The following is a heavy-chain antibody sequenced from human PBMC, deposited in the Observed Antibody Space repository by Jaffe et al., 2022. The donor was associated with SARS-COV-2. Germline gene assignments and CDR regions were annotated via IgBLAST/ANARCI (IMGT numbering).Heavy chain of an antibody. V-gene: IGHV4-39*01. CDR2: IYYSGST. J-gene: IGHJ4*02. Sequence: QLQLQESGPGLVKPSETLSLTCTVSGGSISSSSYYWGWIRQPPGKGLEWIGSIYYSGSTYYNPSLKSRVTISVDTSKNQFSLKLSSVTAADTAVYYCARQGGTTVVTLFDYWGQGTLVTVSS. CDR1: GGSISSSSYY. CDR3: ARQGGTTVVTLFDY. D-gene: IGHD4-17*01.